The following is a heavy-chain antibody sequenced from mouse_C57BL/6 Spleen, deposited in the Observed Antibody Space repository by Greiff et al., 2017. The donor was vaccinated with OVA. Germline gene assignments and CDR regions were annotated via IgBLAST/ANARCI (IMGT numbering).Heavy chain of an antibody. Sequence: EVQLQQSGPELVKPGASVKISCKASGYTFTDYYMNWVKQSHGKSLEWIGDINPNNGGTSYNQKFKGKATLTVDKSSSTAYMELRSLTSEDSAVYYCASYYDYDGFAYWGQGTLVTVSA. J-gene: IGHJ3*01. CDR3: ASYYDYDGFAY. CDR1: GYTFTDYY. CDR2: INPNNGGT. V-gene: IGHV1-26*01. D-gene: IGHD2-4*01.